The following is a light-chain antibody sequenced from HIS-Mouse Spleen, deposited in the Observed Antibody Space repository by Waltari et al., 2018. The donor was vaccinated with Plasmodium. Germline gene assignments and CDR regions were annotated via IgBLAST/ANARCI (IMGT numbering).Light chain of an antibody. Sequence: SYELTQPPSVSVSPGQTARITCSGDALPKQYAYWYQQKPGQAPLLVIYKDSVRPSGIPERFSGSSSGTTVTLTISGVQAEDEADYYCQSADSSGTYRVFGGGTKLTVL. J-gene: IGLJ2*01. CDR2: KDS. CDR3: QSADSSGTYRV. CDR1: ALPKQY. V-gene: IGLV3-25*03.